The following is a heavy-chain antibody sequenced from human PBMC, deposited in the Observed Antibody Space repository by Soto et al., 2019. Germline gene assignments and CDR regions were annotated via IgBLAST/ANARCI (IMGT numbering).Heavy chain of an antibody. Sequence: GGSLRLSCAASGSTFSNYGMNWVRQAPGKGLEWVSSISSSSSNIYYGDSVKDRFTISRDNAKSSLYLQMNSLRAEDTAMYYCARKLDGTSQIDNWGQGTLVTVSS. CDR2: ISSSSSNI. J-gene: IGHJ4*02. D-gene: IGHD2-2*01. V-gene: IGHV3-21*01. CDR3: ARKLDGTSQIDN. CDR1: GSTFSNYG.